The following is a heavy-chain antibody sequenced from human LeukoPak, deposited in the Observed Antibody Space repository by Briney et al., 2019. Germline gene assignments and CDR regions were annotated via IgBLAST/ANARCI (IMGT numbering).Heavy chain of an antibody. CDR3: ARSYSSSWYAFDY. Sequence: PSETLSLTCTVSGGSISSSSYQWGWIRQPPGKGLEWIGSIYYTGSTYYNASLKSRVTISVDPSKNQFSLKLTSVTAADTAVYYCARSYSSSWYAFDYRGQGTLVTVSS. J-gene: IGHJ4*02. CDR2: IYYTGST. V-gene: IGHV4-39*01. D-gene: IGHD6-13*01. CDR1: GGSISSSSYQ.